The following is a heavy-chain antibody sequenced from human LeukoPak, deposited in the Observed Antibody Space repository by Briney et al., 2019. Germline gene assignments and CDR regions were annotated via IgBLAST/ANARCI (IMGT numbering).Heavy chain of an antibody. CDR3: ARHSRRGFTYYDYVWGSYPNPFDP. V-gene: IGHV3-30*02. J-gene: IGHJ5*02. CDR2: IRYDGSNK. CDR1: GFTFSSYG. Sequence: GGSLRLSCAASGFTFSSYGMHWVRQAPGKGLEWGAFIRYDGSNKYYADSVKGRFTISRDNSKNTLYLQMNSLRAEDTAVYYCARHSRRGFTYYDYVWGSYPNPFDPWGQGTLVTVSS. D-gene: IGHD3-16*02.